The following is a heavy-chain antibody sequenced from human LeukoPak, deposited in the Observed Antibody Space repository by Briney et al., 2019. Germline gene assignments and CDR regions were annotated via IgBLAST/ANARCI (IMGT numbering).Heavy chain of an antibody. V-gene: IGHV1-46*01. CDR2: INPSGGST. CDR3: ARDQRYCSGGSCHPDWFDP. D-gene: IGHD2-15*01. CDR1: GYTFTSYY. J-gene: IGHJ5*02. Sequence: ASVKVSCKASGYTFTSYYMHWVRQAPGQGLEWMGIINPSGGSTSYAQKFQGRVTMTRDTSISTAYMELSRLRSDDTAVYYCARDQRYCSGGSCHPDWFDPWGQGTLVTVSS.